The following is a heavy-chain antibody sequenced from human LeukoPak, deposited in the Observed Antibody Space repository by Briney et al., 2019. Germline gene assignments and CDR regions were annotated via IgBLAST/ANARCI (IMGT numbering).Heavy chain of an antibody. CDR1: GFTFSNYA. J-gene: IGHJ6*03. V-gene: IGHV3-48*02. Sequence: GGSPRLSCAASGFTFSNYAMNWVRQAPGKGLEWVSYISSSSSTIYYADSMKGRFTISRDNAKNSLYLQMNSLRDEDTAVYYCKGSSWCNYYYMDVWGKGTTVTVSS. CDR2: ISSSSSTI. CDR3: KGSSWCNYYYMDV. D-gene: IGHD6-13*01.